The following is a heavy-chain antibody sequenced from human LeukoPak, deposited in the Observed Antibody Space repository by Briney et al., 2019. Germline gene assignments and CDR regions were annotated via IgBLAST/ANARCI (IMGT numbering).Heavy chain of an antibody. J-gene: IGHJ5*02. D-gene: IGHD4-17*01. CDR3: ARDNYGDYVGQWFDP. Sequence: ASVKVSCKASGGTFSSYAISWVRQAPGQGLEWMGWISAYNGNTNYAQKLQGRVTMTTDTSTSTAYMELRSLRSDDTAVYYCARDNYGDYVGQWFDPWGQGTLVTVSS. V-gene: IGHV1-18*01. CDR1: GGTFSSYA. CDR2: ISAYNGNT.